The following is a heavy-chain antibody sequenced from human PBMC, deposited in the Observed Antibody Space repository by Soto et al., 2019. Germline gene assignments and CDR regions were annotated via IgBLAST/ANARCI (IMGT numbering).Heavy chain of an antibody. V-gene: IGHV4-39*01. CDR2: IYYSGNT. CDR3: ARHATYCGGYCHDVFDV. D-gene: IGHD2-21*01. J-gene: IGHJ3*01. CDR1: GGSVSSGSYY. Sequence: PSETLSPTCTVSGGSVSSGSYYWGWIRQPPGKGLEWIGSIYYSGNTYYNPSLKSRVTISIDTSKNQFSLKLSSVTAADTALYYCARHATYCGGYCHDVFDVWGQGSMVTVSS.